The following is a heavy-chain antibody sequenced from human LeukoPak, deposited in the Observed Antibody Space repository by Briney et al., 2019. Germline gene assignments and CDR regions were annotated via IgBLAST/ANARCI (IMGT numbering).Heavy chain of an antibody. CDR1: GGTFSSYA. Sequence: ASVKVSCKASGGTFSSYAISWVRQAPGQGLEWMGGIIPIFGTANYAQKLQGRVTMTTDTSTSTAYMELRSLRSDDTAVYYCATTYGSGSYQFYFDYWGQGTLVTVSS. CDR2: IIPIFGTA. V-gene: IGHV1-69*05. J-gene: IGHJ4*02. CDR3: ATTYGSGSYQFYFDY. D-gene: IGHD3-10*01.